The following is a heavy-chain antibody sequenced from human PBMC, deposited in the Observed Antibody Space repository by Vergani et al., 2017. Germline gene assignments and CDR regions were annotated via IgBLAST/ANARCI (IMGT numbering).Heavy chain of an antibody. CDR3: ARETCSSTSCLYLGVAFDI. Sequence: QVQLQESGPGLVKPSQTLSLTCTVSGCSISSGHYYWSWIRLPPGKGLEWIGHIYYSGSTYYKSSLKSRVTISVDTSNNQFSLKLSSVTAADTAVYYCARETCSSTSCLYLGVAFDIWGQGTMVTVSS. CDR2: IYYSGST. D-gene: IGHD2-2*01. J-gene: IGHJ3*02. CDR1: GCSISSGHYY. V-gene: IGHV4-30-4*01.